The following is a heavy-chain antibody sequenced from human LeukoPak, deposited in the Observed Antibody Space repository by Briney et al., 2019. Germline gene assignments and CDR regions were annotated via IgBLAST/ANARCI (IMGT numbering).Heavy chain of an antibody. V-gene: IGHV4-34*01. CDR1: GGSFSGYS. J-gene: IGHJ4*02. Sequence: SETLSLTCAVYGGSFSGYSWNWIRQPPVKGLEWIGEINHSGGTNYNPSLKSRVTISVDTSKKQFSLKLSSVTAADTAVYYCARVVYDFWSGGPNFDYWGQGTLVTVSS. D-gene: IGHD3-3*01. CDR2: INHSGGT. CDR3: ARVVYDFWSGGPNFDY.